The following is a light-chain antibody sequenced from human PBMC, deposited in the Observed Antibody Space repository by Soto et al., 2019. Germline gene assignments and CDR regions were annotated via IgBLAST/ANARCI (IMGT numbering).Light chain of an antibody. Sequence: DVPMTQSPSSLSASVGDRVTITCRASQGIAPYLAWFQQKPGEVPKLLTYAASTLQSGVPSRFSGSGSGTDFTLTISSLQPEDVATYYCKKYNSAPLTFGGGTKVEIK. CDR1: QGIAPY. J-gene: IGKJ4*01. CDR2: AAS. V-gene: IGKV1-27*01. CDR3: KKYNSAPLT.